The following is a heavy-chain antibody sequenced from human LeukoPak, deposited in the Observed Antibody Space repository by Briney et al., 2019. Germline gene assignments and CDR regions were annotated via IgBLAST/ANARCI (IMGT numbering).Heavy chain of an antibody. Sequence: GGSLRLSCAASGFTFSSYAINWVRQAPGKGLEWVSSITTGGNTYYADSVKGRFTISSDNSKNTLYLQMNSLRAEDTAVYYCAKVANSGSPYYFDFWGQGTLVTVSS. J-gene: IGHJ4*02. V-gene: IGHV3-23*01. CDR2: ITTGGNT. D-gene: IGHD1-26*01. CDR3: AKVANSGSPYYFDF. CDR1: GFTFSSYA.